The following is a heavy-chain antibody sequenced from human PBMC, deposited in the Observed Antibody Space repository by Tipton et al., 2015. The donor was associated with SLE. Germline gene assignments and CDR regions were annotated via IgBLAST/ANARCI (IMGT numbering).Heavy chain of an antibody. CDR2: IYYSGST. CDR1: GGSFSGYY. J-gene: IGHJ4*02. CDR3: ARVSQWLVSYYFDY. D-gene: IGHD6-19*01. V-gene: IGHV4-59*01. Sequence: TLSLTCAVYGGSFSGYYWSWIRQPPGKGLEWIGYIYYSGSTYYNPSLKSRVTISVDTSKNQFSLNLSSVTAADTAVYYCARVSQWLVSYYFDYWGQGTLVTVSS.